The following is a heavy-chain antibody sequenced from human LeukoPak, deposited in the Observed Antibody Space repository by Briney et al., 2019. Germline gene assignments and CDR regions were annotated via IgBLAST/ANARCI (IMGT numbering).Heavy chain of an antibody. CDR3: ARVGESPHIVVVTALYDAFDI. Sequence: GASVKVSCKASGYTFTGFYMHWVRQAPGQGLEWMGSINPYSGGTNYAQEFQGRVTITRDTSASTAYMELSSLRSEDTAVYYCARVGESPHIVVVTALYDAFDIWGQGTMVTVSS. CDR1: GYTFTGFY. V-gene: IGHV1-2*02. CDR2: INPYSGGT. J-gene: IGHJ3*02. D-gene: IGHD2-21*02.